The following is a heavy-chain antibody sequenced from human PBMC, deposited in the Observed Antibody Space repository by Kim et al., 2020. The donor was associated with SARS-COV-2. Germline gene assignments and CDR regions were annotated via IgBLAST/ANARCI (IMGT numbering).Heavy chain of an antibody. CDR1: GDSISGGTFS. CDR2: ISYSGST. Sequence: SETLSLTCTVSGDSISGGTFSWTWIRQHPEKGLEWIGYISYSGSTFYNPSLKSRVTISTDASKNQFSLRVSPVTAADTAVYYCARAPGNYYFYTDVWGEGTAVTVSS. V-gene: IGHV4-31*03. CDR3: ARAPGNYYFYTDV. J-gene: IGHJ6*03.